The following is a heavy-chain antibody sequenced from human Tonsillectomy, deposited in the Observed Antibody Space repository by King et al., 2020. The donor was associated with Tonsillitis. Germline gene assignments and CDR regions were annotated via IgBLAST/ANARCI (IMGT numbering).Heavy chain of an antibody. Sequence: VQLVESGGGLVQPGGSLRLSCAASGFTFSSYAMSWVRQAPGKGLGWVSVIYSGGSSTYYADSVKGRFTISRDNSKNTLYLQMNSLRAEDTAVYYCAKDRGAAAVNWFDPWGQGTLVTVSS. CDR3: AKDRGAAAVNWFDP. J-gene: IGHJ5*02. CDR2: IYSGGSST. V-gene: IGHV3-23*03. CDR1: GFTFSSYA. D-gene: IGHD6-13*01.